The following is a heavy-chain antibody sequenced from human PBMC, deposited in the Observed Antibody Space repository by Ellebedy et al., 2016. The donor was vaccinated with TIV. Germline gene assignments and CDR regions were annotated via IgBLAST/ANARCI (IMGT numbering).Heavy chain of an antibody. Sequence: GESLKISCAASGFTFSSYWMHWVRQAPGKGLVWVSRINSDGSSTSYADSVKGRFTISRDNSKNTLYLQMNSLRAEDTAVYYCAKDPSEYSSSLGWLGMDVWGQGTTVTVSS. CDR1: GFTFSSYW. D-gene: IGHD6-6*01. CDR3: AKDPSEYSSSLGWLGMDV. CDR2: INSDGSST. V-gene: IGHV3-74*01. J-gene: IGHJ6*02.